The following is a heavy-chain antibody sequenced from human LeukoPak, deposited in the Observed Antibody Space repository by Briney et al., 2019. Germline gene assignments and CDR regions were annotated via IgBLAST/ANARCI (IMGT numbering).Heavy chain of an antibody. CDR2: ISGSGGST. CDR1: GFTFGSYA. D-gene: IGHD2-8*01. V-gene: IGHV3-23*01. Sequence: GGSLRLSCAASGFTFGSYAMSWVRQAPGKGLEWVSGISGSGGSTYYAGSVKGRFTISRDNSKNTLYLQMNSLRAEDTAVYYCARDNVSDFDYWGQGTLVTVSS. CDR3: ARDNVSDFDY. J-gene: IGHJ4*02.